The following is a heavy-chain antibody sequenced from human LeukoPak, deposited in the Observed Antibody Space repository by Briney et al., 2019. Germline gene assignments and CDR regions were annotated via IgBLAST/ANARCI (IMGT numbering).Heavy chain of an antibody. CDR1: GFTFSSYG. J-gene: IGHJ4*02. D-gene: IGHD4-17*01. CDR2: ISGSGGST. Sequence: GGTLRLSCAASGFTFSSYGMSWVRQAPGKGLEWVSAISGSGGSTYYADSVKGRFTISRDNSKNTLYLQMNSLRAEDTAVYYCAKDTDYGDYVYYFDYWGQGTLVTVSS. V-gene: IGHV3-23*01. CDR3: AKDTDYGDYVYYFDY.